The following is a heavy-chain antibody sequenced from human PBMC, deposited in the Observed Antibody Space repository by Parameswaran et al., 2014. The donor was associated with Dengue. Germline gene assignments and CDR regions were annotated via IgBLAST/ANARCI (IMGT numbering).Heavy chain of an antibody. V-gene: IGHV1-69*06. CDR3: ASPMYYYGSGSPPFDY. D-gene: IGHD3-10*01. CDR2: IIPIFGTA. Sequence: WVRQAPGQGLEWMGGIIPIFGTANYAQKFQGRVTITADKSTSTAYMELSSLRSEDTAVYYCASPMYYYGSGSPPFDYWGQGTLVTVSS. J-gene: IGHJ4*02.